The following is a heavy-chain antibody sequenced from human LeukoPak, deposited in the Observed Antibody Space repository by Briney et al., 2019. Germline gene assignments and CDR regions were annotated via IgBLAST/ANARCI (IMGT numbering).Heavy chain of an antibody. V-gene: IGHV3-23*01. CDR2: ISGGSA. CDR3: AKDRSSRYDFWSGSFSHYYYYYTDV. D-gene: IGHD3-3*01. Sequence: GGSLRLSCAASGFTFSSYAMSWVRQAPGKGLEWVSAISGGSADYADSVKGRFSISIDNSKNTLYLQMNSLRAEDTAVYYCAKDRSSRYDFWSGSFSHYYYYYTDVWGKGTTVTVSS. J-gene: IGHJ6*03. CDR1: GFTFSSYA.